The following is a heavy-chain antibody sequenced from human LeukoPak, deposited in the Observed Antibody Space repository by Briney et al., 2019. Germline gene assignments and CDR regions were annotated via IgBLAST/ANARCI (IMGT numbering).Heavy chain of an antibody. D-gene: IGHD3-22*01. CDR3: ARSYDSSGYYGDAFDI. Sequence: SETLSLTXTVSGGSISSYYWGWIRQPAGKGLEWIRRIYTSGSTNYNPSLKSRVTMSVDTSKNQFSLKLSSVTAADTAVYYCARSYDSSGYYGDAFDIWGQGTMVTVSS. V-gene: IGHV4-4*07. J-gene: IGHJ3*02. CDR1: GGSISSYY. CDR2: IYTSGST.